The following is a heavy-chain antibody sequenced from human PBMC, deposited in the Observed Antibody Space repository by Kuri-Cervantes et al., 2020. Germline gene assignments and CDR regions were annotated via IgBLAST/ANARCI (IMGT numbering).Heavy chain of an antibody. CDR3: AKVAAAGTGY. CDR1: GFTFSSYS. V-gene: IGHV3-21*01. J-gene: IGHJ4*02. CDR2: ISSSSSYI. Sequence: GGSLRLSCAASGFTFSSYSMNWVRQAPGKGLEWVSSISSSSSYIYYADSVKGRFTISRDNSKNTLYLQMNSLRAEDTAVYYCAKVAAAGTGYWGQGTLVTVS. D-gene: IGHD6-13*01.